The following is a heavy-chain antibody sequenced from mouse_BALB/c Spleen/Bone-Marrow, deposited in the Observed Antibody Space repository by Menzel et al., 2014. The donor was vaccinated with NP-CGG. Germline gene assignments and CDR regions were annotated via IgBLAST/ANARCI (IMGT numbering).Heavy chain of an antibody. CDR3: TRSRRAMDH. J-gene: IGHJ4*01. Sequence: VQLQQSGAELVKPGASVKLSCKASGYTFTSYYMCWVKQRPGQGLEWIGEISPSNGGTNFNEKFKSKATLTVDKSSSTAYMSLSSLTSEDSAVYYCTRSRRAMDHWGQGTSVTVSS. CDR2: ISPSNGGT. V-gene: IGHV1S81*02. CDR1: GYTFTSYY. D-gene: IGHD2-12*01.